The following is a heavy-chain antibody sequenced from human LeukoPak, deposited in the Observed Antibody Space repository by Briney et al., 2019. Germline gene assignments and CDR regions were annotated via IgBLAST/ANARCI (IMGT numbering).Heavy chain of an antibody. CDR2: ISAYNGNT. J-gene: IGHJ4*02. CDR3: ARDKDSYGSGTHQGY. V-gene: IGHV1-18*01. CDR1: GYNFDSHG. D-gene: IGHD3-10*01. Sequence: GASVKVSCKASGYNFDSHGISWVRQAPGQGLECMGWISAYNGNTKYAQKFQGRVTMTTDTSTSTAYMELRSLRSDDTAVYYCARDKDSYGSGTHQGYWGQGTLVTVSS.